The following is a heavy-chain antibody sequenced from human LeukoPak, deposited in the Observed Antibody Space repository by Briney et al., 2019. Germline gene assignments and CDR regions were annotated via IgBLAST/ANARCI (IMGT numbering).Heavy chain of an antibody. Sequence: SETLSLTCAVPGESFSGSYSSWIRQPPGKGLEWIGEINHSGSTNYKPSFKSRVTISVDTSKNQFSLKLSSVTAADTAVYYCARGGWKYSGTYLNYWGQGTLLTVSS. V-gene: IGHV4-34*01. CDR2: INHSGST. CDR3: ARGGWKYSGTYLNY. D-gene: IGHD1-26*01. CDR1: GESFSGSY. J-gene: IGHJ4*02.